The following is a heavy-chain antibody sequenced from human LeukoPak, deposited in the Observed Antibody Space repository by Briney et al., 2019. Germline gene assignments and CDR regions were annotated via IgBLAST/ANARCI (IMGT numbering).Heavy chain of an antibody. CDR3: AAAGSYRDYYYYGMDV. D-gene: IGHD1-26*01. CDR1: GFTFTSSA. CDR2: IVVGSGNT. V-gene: IGHV1-58*02. J-gene: IGHJ6*02. Sequence: ASVKVSCKASGFTFTSSAMPWVRQARGQPLEWIGWIVVGSGNTNYAQKFQERVTITRDMSTSTAYMELSSLRSEDTAVYYCAAAGSYRDYYYYGMDVWGQGTTVTVSS.